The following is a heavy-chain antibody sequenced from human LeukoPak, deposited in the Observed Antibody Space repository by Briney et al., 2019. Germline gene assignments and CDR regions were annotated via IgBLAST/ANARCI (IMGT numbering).Heavy chain of an antibody. CDR2: INPNSGDT. D-gene: IGHD5-12*01. J-gene: IGHJ4*02. V-gene: IGHV1-2*02. Sequence: ASVKVSCKASGYTFTDYYMHWVRQAPGQGLEWMGWINPNSGDTNYAQKFQGRVTMTRDTSIRTAYMGLRSLRSDDTAVYYCTRMHSAYDYAWNYWGQGTLVTVSS. CDR3: TRMHSAYDYAWNY. CDR1: GYTFTDYY.